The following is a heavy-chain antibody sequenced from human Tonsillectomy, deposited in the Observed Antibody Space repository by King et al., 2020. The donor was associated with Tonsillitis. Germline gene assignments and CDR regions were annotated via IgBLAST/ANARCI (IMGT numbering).Heavy chain of an antibody. D-gene: IGHD3-22*01. V-gene: IGHV3-48*03. CDR3: ARVQGSSGYYSYYFDY. Sequence: VQLVESGGGLVQPGGSLRLSCAASGFTFSSYEMNWVRQAPGKGLECVSYISSSGSTIYYADSVKGRFTISRDNAKNSLYLQMNSLRAEDTAVYYCARVQGSSGYYSYYFDYWGQGTLVTVSS. CDR1: GFTFSSYE. CDR2: ISSSGSTI. J-gene: IGHJ4*02.